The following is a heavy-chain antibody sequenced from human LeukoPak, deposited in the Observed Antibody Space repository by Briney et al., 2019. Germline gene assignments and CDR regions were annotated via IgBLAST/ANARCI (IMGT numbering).Heavy chain of an antibody. CDR3: ARECLGYSSSWYY. CDR1: GYSFTIYY. Sequence: ASVTLSRKASGYSFTIYYMHWLRQAPAQGLEWMGIINPSGGSTSYAQKFQGRVTMTRDTSTSTVYMELSSLRSEDTAVYYCARECLGYSSSWYYWGQGTLVTVSS. CDR2: INPSGGST. J-gene: IGHJ4*02. V-gene: IGHV1-46*01. D-gene: IGHD6-13*01.